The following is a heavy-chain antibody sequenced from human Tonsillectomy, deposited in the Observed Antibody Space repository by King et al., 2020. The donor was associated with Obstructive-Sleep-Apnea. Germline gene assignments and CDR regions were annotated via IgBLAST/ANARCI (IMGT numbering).Heavy chain of an antibody. V-gene: IGHV3-48*03. CDR3: AREGGYYDSSGYAPIFDY. J-gene: IGHJ4*02. CDR2: ISSGGTTI. Sequence: EIQLVQSGGGLVQPGGSLRLSCAASGFTFSSYILHWVRQAPGRGLEWLSYISSGGTTIYYADSVQGRFTISRDNAKNSLSLQINSLSSEDTAGYFCAREGGYYDSSGYAPIFDYWGQGTLVTVSS. CDR1: GFTFSSYI. D-gene: IGHD3-22*01.